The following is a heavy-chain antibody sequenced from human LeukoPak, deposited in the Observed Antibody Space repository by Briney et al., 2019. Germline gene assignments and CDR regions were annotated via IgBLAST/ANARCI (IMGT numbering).Heavy chain of an antibody. CDR1: GGAFNVFT. Sequence: SVKVSCKASGGAFNVFTFSWVRQAPGQGLEWMGRIIPLLDIVNYAQKFQGRVTITADMSTSTVYMELNSLRSEDTAVYYCARNSLHCSTTSCFTDVWGQGTRVTVSS. D-gene: IGHD2-2*02. CDR2: IIPLLDIV. V-gene: IGHV1-69*02. J-gene: IGHJ6*02. CDR3: ARNSLHCSTTSCFTDV.